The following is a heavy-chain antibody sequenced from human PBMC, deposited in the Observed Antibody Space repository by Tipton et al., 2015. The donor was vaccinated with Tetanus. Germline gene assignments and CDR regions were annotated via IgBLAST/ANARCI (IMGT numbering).Heavy chain of an antibody. CDR1: GFTISGYW. V-gene: IGHV3-23*01. Sequence: GSLRLSCAASGFTISGYWMHWVRQAPGKGLVWVSRISGSGGSTYYADSVKGRFTISRDNSKNTLYLQMNSLRAEDTAVYYCAKEGLSAFDYWGQGTLVSVSS. CDR3: AKEGLSAFDY. D-gene: IGHD6-13*01. CDR2: ISGSGGST. J-gene: IGHJ4*02.